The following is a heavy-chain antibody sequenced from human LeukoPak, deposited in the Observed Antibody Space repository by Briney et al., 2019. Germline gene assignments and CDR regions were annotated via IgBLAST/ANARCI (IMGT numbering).Heavy chain of an antibody. Sequence: SETLSLTCAVSGGSINSHYWGWIRQPPGKGLQWIGDIFYTGKNNYDPSLKSRVTISLDTSKDHLSLHLTSVLAADTAIYYCVRRDPGWNYFDYWGQGILVTVSS. CDR2: IFYTGKN. D-gene: IGHD6-19*01. J-gene: IGHJ4*02. CDR1: GGSINSHY. CDR3: VRRDPGWNYFDY. V-gene: IGHV4-59*08.